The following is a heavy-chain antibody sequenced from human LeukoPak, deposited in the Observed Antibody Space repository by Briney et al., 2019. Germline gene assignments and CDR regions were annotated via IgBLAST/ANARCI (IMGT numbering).Heavy chain of an antibody. D-gene: IGHD3-22*01. CDR3: AKDVNYYDSSGYFD. CDR1: GFTFSSYA. Sequence: PGGSLRLSCAASGFTFSSYAMSWVRQAPGKGLEWVSAISGSGGSTYYADSVKGRFTISRDNSKNTLYLQMNSLRAEDTAVYYCAKDVNYYDSSGYFDWGQGTLVTVSS. J-gene: IGHJ4*02. CDR2: ISGSGGST. V-gene: IGHV3-23*01.